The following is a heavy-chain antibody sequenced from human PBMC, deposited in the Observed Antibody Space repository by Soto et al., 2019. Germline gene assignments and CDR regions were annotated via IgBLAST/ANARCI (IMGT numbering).Heavy chain of an antibody. CDR1: GFTFTSYG. CDR2: ITADNGNT. CDR3: ARGYSYGSYWYFDL. V-gene: IGHV1-18*04. D-gene: IGHD5-18*01. J-gene: IGHJ2*01. Sequence: QLQLVQSGAEVKNPGASVKVSCKASGFTFTSYGITWVRQAPGQGLEWMGWITADNGNTNYAENLQGRVTMTTDTSTSTASMELWRLGSDDTAVYFCARGYSYGSYWYFDLWGRGTLVTVSS.